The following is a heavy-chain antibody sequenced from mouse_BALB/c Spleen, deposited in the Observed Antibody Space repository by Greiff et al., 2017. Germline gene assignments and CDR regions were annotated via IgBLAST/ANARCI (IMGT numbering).Heavy chain of an antibody. J-gene: IGHJ4*01. Sequence: EVQLVESGGGLVKPGGSLKLSCAASGFTFSSYAMSWVRQTPEKRLEWVASISSGGSTYYPDSVKGRFTISRDNARNILYLQMSSLRSEDTAMYYCARITGDYWGQGTSVTVSS. CDR1: GFTFSSYA. D-gene: IGHD3-1*01. CDR3: ARITGDY. V-gene: IGHV5-6-5*01. CDR2: ISSGGST.